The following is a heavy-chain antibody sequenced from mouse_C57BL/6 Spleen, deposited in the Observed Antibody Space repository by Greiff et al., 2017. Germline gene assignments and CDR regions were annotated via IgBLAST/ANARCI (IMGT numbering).Heavy chain of an antibody. CDR3: ASRSSPFYYAMDY. J-gene: IGHJ4*01. CDR2: IYPRSGNT. CDR1: GYTFTSYG. D-gene: IGHD1-1*01. V-gene: IGHV1-81*01. Sequence: QVQLQQSGAELARPGASVKLSCKASGYTFTSYGISWVKQRTGQGLEWIGEIYPRSGNTYYNEKFKGKATLTADKSSSTAYMELRSLTSEDSAVYFFASRSSPFYYAMDYWGQGTSVTVSS.